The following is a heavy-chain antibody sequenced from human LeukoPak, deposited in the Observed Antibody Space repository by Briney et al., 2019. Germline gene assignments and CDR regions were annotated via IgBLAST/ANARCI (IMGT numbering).Heavy chain of an antibody. CDR2: INPNSGGT. CDR1: GYTFTGYY. CDR3: ARVGYCSSTSCRSKGVNNWFDP. Sequence: GASVKVSCKASGYTFTGYYMHWVRQAPGQGLEWMGWINPNSGGTNYAQKFQGRVTMTRDTSISTAYMELSRLRSDDTAVYYCARVGYCSSTSCRSKGVNNWFDPWGQGTLVTVSS. D-gene: IGHD2-2*01. V-gene: IGHV1-2*02. J-gene: IGHJ5*02.